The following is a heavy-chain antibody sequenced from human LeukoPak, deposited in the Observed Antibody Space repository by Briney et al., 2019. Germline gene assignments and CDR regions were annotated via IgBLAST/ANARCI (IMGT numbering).Heavy chain of an antibody. D-gene: IGHD3-10*01. J-gene: IGHJ4*02. V-gene: IGHV3-7*05. CDR1: GFTFSTSW. CDR3: ARTGYGSGSYYNEFDY. Sequence: GGSLRLSCVASGFTFSTSWMNWVRQAPGKGLEWVANIKGDGSVQSYVDSVKGRFTISRDNAKNSLYLQMNSLRAEDTALYYCARTGYGSGSYYNEFDYWGQGTPVTVSS. CDR2: IKGDGSVQ.